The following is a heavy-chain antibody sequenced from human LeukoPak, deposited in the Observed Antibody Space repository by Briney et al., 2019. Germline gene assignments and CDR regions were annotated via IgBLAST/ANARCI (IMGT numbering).Heavy chain of an antibody. CDR3: ARGSGGQNAFDI. J-gene: IGHJ3*02. Sequence: SETLSLTCTVSGGSISSSSYYWGWIRQPPGKGLEWIGSIYYSGSTYYSPSLKSRVTISVDTSKNQFSLKLSSVTAADTAVYYCARGSGGQNAFDIWGQGTMVTVSS. D-gene: IGHD3-10*01. CDR1: GGSISSSSYY. CDR2: IYYSGST. V-gene: IGHV4-39*01.